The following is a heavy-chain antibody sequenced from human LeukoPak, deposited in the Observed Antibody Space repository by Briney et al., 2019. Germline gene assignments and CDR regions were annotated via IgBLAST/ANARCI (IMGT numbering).Heavy chain of an antibody. CDR2: INHSGST. Sequence: KSSETLSLTCAVYGGSFSGYYWSWIRQPPGKGLEWIGEINHSGSTNYNPSLKSRVTISVDTSKNQFSLKLSSVTAADTAVYYCARMAGRGNWFDPWGQGTLVTVSS. D-gene: IGHD6-19*01. V-gene: IGHV4-34*01. CDR3: ARMAGRGNWFDP. CDR1: GGSFSGYY. J-gene: IGHJ5*02.